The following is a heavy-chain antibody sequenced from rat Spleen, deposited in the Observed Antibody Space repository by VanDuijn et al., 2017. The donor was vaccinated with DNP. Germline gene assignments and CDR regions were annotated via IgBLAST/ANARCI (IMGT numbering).Heavy chain of an antibody. CDR1: GFIFSEYA. Sequence: EVQLVESGGGLVRPGNSLRRSCAASGFIFSEYAMAWVRQSQKMGLACVATLIYYGSSTFYRDSVTGRFTISSDFAKSTLYLQMDSLRSEDTATYYCARQYYYAMDAWGQGTSVTVSS. CDR3: ARQYYYAMDA. J-gene: IGHJ4*01. V-gene: IGHV5-17*01. CDR2: LIYYGSST.